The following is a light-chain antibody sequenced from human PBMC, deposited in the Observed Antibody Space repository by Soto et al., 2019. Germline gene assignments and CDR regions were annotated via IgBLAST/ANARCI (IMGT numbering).Light chain of an antibody. CDR3: QQYNSYLIT. J-gene: IGKJ5*01. CDR1: QSISSW. CDR2: DAS. V-gene: IGKV1-5*01. Sequence: DIQMTQSPSTLSASVGDRVTITCRASQSISSWLAWYQQKPGKAPKLLIYDASSFESGVPSRFSGSGSGTEFTLTISSLQPYDFATYYCQQYNSYLITFGQGTRLEIK.